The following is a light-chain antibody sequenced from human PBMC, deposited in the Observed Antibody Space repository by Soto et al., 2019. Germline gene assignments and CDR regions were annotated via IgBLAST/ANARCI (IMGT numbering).Light chain of an antibody. V-gene: IGKV1-9*01. CDR1: QGISSY. CDR3: QQLYRYPLT. CDR2: PAS. Sequence: IQLTQSPSSLSASVGDRVTITCRASQGISSYLAWYQQKPGKVTKLLISPASTLESGVPSRFSGSGFGTDFTLTISSLQPEDFATYYCQQLYRYPLTFGGGTKVEI. J-gene: IGKJ4*01.